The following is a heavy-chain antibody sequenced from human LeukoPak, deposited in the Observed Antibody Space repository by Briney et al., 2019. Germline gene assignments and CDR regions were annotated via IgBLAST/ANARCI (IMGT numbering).Heavy chain of an antibody. CDR2: LRYDGSDK. CDR3: AKDRATYYDTSGLDY. D-gene: IGHD3-22*01. Sequence: GGSLRLSCAASGLTFSSYGMHWVRQAPGKGLEWVAFLRYDGSDKNYADSVKGRFIISRDNSKNTLYLQMNSLRAEDTAVFYCAKDRATYYDTSGLDYWGQGTLVTVSS. V-gene: IGHV3-30*02. J-gene: IGHJ4*02. CDR1: GLTFSSYG.